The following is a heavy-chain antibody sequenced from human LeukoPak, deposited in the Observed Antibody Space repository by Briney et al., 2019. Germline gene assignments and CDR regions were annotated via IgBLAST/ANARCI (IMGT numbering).Heavy chain of an antibody. CDR1: GGSISSGGYS. CDR2: IYHSGST. V-gene: IGHV4-30-2*01. Sequence: KPSETLSLTCAVSGGSISSGGYSWSWIRQPPGKGLEWIGYIYHSGSTYYNPSLKSRVTISVDRSKNQFSLKLSSVTAADTAVYYCAREVTTVTTGGWFDPWGQGTLVTVSS. CDR3: AREVTTVTTGGWFDP. J-gene: IGHJ5*02. D-gene: IGHD4-17*01.